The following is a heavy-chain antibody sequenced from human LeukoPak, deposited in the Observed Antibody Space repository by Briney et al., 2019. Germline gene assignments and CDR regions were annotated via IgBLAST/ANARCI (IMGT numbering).Heavy chain of an antibody. CDR3: AREGDYDSSGPFDY. CDR2: ISSSGST. V-gene: IGHV4-61*02. J-gene: IGHJ4*02. CDR1: GGSISSGSYY. Sequence: SETLSLTCTVSGGSISSGSYYWTWIRQPAGKGLEWIGRISSSGSTNYNPSLKSRVTISVDTSKNQFSLKLSSVTAADTAVYYCAREGDYDSSGPFDYWGQGTLVTVSS. D-gene: IGHD3-22*01.